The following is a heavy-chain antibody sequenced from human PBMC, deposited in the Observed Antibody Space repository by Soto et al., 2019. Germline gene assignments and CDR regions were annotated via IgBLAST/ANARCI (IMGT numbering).Heavy chain of an antibody. CDR3: AIPLPKQQLVRGAFDH. CDR2: SIPVFGTE. Sequence: QVQLVQSGAEVKKPGSSVKLSCKTSGGTFRNYAINWVRQSPGQGLEWMGGSIPVFGTENYAQTFQGRFTITADASTSTAYMELSSLRSEDTAVYYCAIPLPKQQLVRGAFDHWGQGTLVNVAS. J-gene: IGHJ4*02. CDR1: GGTFRNYA. V-gene: IGHV1-69*01. D-gene: IGHD6-13*01.